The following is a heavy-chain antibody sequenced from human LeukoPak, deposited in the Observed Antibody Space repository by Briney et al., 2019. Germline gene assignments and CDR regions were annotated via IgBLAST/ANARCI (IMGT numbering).Heavy chain of an antibody. CDR2: ISAYNGNT. V-gene: IGHV1-18*01. CDR1: GYIFTSYS. D-gene: IGHD2-15*01. Sequence: ASVKVSCKASGYIFTSYSITWVRQAPGQGLEWMGWISAYNGNTNYAQKVQGTVTMTTNTSTSTAYMELRSLSSDDTAVYYCARSLAAAPSGYGMDVWGQGTTVPVSS. CDR3: ARSLAAAPSGYGMDV. J-gene: IGHJ6*02.